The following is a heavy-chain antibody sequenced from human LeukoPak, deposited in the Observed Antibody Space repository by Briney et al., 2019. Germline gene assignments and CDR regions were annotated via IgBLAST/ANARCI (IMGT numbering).Heavy chain of an antibody. CDR3: ARDGGYHSSGPFDY. CDR1: GFTFSSHG. Sequence: QPGGSLRLSCAASGFTFSSHGMHWVRQAPGKGLERVSIIWYDGSEEYYADSVKGRFTIPRDNSKNTLYLQMNSLRAEDTAVYYCARDGGYHSSGPFDYWGQGALVTVSS. D-gene: IGHD3-22*01. V-gene: IGHV3-33*01. J-gene: IGHJ4*02. CDR2: IWYDGSEE.